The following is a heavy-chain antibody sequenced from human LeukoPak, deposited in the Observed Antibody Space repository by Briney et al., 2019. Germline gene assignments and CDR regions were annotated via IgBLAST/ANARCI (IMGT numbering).Heavy chain of an antibody. CDR3: ARGVDSAIDW. CDR2: INGDGRDK. D-gene: IGHD3-9*01. Sequence: GGSLRLSCAASGFTFSTYWMNWVCQAPGKGLEWVGNINGDGRDKYYVGSVRGRFTMSRDNADNALYLQMNSLRGDDTALYYCARGVDSAIDWWGQGTLVTVSS. CDR1: GFTFSTYW. J-gene: IGHJ4*02. V-gene: IGHV3-7*01.